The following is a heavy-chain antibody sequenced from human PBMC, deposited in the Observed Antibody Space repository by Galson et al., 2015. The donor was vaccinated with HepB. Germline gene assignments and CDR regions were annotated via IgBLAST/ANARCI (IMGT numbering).Heavy chain of an antibody. Sequence: SLRLSCAASGFTFSSYGMHWVRQAPGKGLEWVAVIWYDGSNKYYADSVKGRFTISRDNSKNTLYLQMNSLRAEDTAVYYCAKDFHYYDSSGYYYARGHFDYWGQGTLVTVSS. V-gene: IGHV3-33*06. D-gene: IGHD3-22*01. CDR1: GFTFSSYG. CDR2: IWYDGSNK. CDR3: AKDFHYYDSSGYYYARGHFDY. J-gene: IGHJ4*02.